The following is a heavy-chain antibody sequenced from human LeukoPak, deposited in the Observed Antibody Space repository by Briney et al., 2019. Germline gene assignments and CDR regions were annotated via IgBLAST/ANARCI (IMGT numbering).Heavy chain of an antibody. CDR3: ARRLAYCGGDCYSSFRGHVCYYYGMDV. D-gene: IGHD2-21*02. J-gene: IGHJ6*01. Sequence: GSLRLSCTASGFTFDDYGMSWVRQAPGKGLEWVSGINWNGGSTGYADSVKGRFTISRDNAKNSLYLQMNSLRAEDTAVYYCARRLAYCGGDCYSSFRGHVCYYYGMDVWGQGTTVAVSS. CDR1: GFTFDDYG. CDR2: INWNGGST. V-gene: IGHV3-20*04.